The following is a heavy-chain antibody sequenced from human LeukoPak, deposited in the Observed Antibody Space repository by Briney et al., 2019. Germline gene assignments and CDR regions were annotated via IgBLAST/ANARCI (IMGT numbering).Heavy chain of an antibody. Sequence: PGGSLRLSCAASGFTLSSYSMNWVRQAPGKGLEWVSSISSSSSYIYYADSVKGRFTISRDNAKNSLYLQMNSLRAEDTAVYYCARAPSGSYGYAFDIWGQGTMVTVSS. CDR3: ARAPSGSYGYAFDI. J-gene: IGHJ3*02. CDR1: GFTLSSYS. CDR2: ISSSSSYI. V-gene: IGHV3-21*01. D-gene: IGHD1-26*01.